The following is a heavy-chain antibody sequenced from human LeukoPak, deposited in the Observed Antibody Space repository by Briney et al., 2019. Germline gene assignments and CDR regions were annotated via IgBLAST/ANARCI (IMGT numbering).Heavy chain of an antibody. CDR3: AKDIGDILTGRYGMDV. D-gene: IGHD3-9*01. V-gene: IGHV3-9*01. CDR1: GFTFDDYA. Sequence: PGRSLRLSCAASGFTFDDYAMHWVRHAPGKGLEWVSGISWNSGSIGYADSVKGRFTISRDNAKNSLYLQMNSLRAEDTALYYCAKDIGDILTGRYGMDVWGQGTTVTVSS. CDR2: ISWNSGSI. J-gene: IGHJ6*02.